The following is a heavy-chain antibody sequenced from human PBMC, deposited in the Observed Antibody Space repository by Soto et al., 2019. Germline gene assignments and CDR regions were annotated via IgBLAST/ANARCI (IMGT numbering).Heavy chain of an antibody. V-gene: IGHV4-59*01. CDR3: ARQATGYYYGWFDP. J-gene: IGHJ5*02. CDR2: IYYSGST. CDR1: GGSISSYY. Sequence: SETLSLTCTVSGGSISSYYWSWIRQPPGKGLEWIGYIYYSGSTNYNPSLKSRVTISVDTSKNQFSLKLSSVTAADTAVYYCARQATGYYYGWFDPWGQGTLVTVSS. D-gene: IGHD3-22*01.